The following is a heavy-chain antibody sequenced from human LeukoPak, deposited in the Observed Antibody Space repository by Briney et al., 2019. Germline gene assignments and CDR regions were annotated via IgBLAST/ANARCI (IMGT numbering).Heavy chain of an antibody. J-gene: IGHJ5*02. CDR2: INPSGGST. CDR3: AKEGLGSGSSFSGWFDP. Sequence: ASVKVSCKASGYTFTSYYMHWVRQAPGQGLEWMGIINPSGGSTSYAQKFQGRVTMTRDTSTSTVYMELSSLRSEDTAVYYCAKEGLGSGSSFSGWFDPWGQGTLVTVSS. D-gene: IGHD3-10*01. V-gene: IGHV1-46*01. CDR1: GYTFTSYY.